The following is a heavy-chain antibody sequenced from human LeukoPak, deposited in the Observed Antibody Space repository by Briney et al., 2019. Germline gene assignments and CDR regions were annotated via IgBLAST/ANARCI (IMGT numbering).Heavy chain of an antibody. CDR2: IRTVTSSI. J-gene: IGHJ4*02. Sequence: GGSLRLSCAVSGFTFSSYSMHWVRQAPGKGLEWVSCIRTVTSSIYYADAVKGRFTVSRDNAKNSLYLEINSLRAEDTAVYYCAREGLPSGATKIFDYWGQGTLVAVSS. CDR3: AREGLPSGATKIFDY. V-gene: IGHV3-21*01. CDR1: GFTFSSYS. D-gene: IGHD2-15*01.